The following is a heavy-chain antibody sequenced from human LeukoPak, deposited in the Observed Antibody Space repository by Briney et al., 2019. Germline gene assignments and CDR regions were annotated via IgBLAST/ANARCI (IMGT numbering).Heavy chain of an antibody. V-gene: IGHV3-30-3*01. Sequence: GGSLRLSCAASGFTFSSYAMHWVRQAPGKGLEWVAVISYDGSNKYYADSVKGRFTISRDNSKNTLYLQMNSLRAGDTAVYYYASMSPPYSSGFDFQHWGQGTLVTVSS. CDR2: ISYDGSNK. CDR3: ASMSPPYSSGFDFQH. CDR1: GFTFSSYA. J-gene: IGHJ1*01. D-gene: IGHD3-22*01.